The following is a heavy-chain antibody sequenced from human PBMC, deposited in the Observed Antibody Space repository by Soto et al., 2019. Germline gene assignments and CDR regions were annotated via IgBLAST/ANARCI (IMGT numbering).Heavy chain of an antibody. CDR2: IYYSGST. CDR3: ARDLRASYGGNSLYYYGMDV. D-gene: IGHD4-17*01. J-gene: IGHJ6*02. Sequence: SEILSLTFTVSGGSISSYYWSWIRQPPGKGLGWIGYIYYSGSTNYNPSLKSRVTISVDTSKNQFSMKLSSVTAADTAVYYCARDLRASYGGNSLYYYGMDVWGQGTTVTVSS. V-gene: IGHV4-59*01. CDR1: GGSISSYY.